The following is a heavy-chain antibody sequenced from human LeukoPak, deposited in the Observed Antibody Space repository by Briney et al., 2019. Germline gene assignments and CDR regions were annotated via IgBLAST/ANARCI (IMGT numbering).Heavy chain of an antibody. CDR2: ISLSGNTI. V-gene: IGHV3-11*04. Sequence: GGSLRLSCAASGFTFSDYYMSWIRQAPGKGLEWVSYISLSGNTIYYADSVRGRFTISRDNAKNSLYLQMNSLRAEDTAVYYCARDRLHYGEYEKTFDYWGQGTLVTVSS. D-gene: IGHD4-17*01. CDR3: ARDRLHYGEYEKTFDY. J-gene: IGHJ4*02. CDR1: GFTFSDYY.